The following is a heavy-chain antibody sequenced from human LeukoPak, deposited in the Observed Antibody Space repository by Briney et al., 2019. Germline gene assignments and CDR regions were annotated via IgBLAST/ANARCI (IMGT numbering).Heavy chain of an antibody. Sequence: GGSLRLSCAASGFTLSSYWMSWVRQAPGKGLEWVANIKQDGSEKYYVDSVEGRFTISRDNAKNSLFLQMNSLRAEDTAVYYCARDIHRYYADYWGQGTLVTVSS. V-gene: IGHV3-7*01. CDR1: GFTLSSYW. J-gene: IGHJ4*02. CDR3: ARDIHRYYADY. CDR2: IKQDGSEK. D-gene: IGHD3-3*01.